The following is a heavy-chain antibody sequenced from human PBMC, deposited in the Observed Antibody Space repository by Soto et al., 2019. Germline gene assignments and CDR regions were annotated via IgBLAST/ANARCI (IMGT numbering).Heavy chain of an antibody. Sequence: GGSLRLSCAASGFTFSNAWMSWVRQAPGKGLEWVGRIKSKTDGGTTDYATPVKGRFTISRDDSKNTLYLQMNRLKTEDAAVYYCTTRFPETGDDHWCQGTLVTVSS. D-gene: IGHD7-27*01. J-gene: IGHJ4*02. V-gene: IGHV3-15*01. CDR2: IKSKTDGGTT. CDR1: GFTFSNAW. CDR3: TTRFPETGDDH.